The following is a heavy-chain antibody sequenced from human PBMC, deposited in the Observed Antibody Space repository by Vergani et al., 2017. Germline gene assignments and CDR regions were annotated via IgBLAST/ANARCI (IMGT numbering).Heavy chain of an antibody. CDR3: AKMRGSRAVATNYFDY. CDR1: GFTFSSYG. J-gene: IGHJ4*02. CDR2: IWYDGSNK. D-gene: IGHD5-12*01. V-gene: IGHV3-33*06. Sequence: VQLLESGGGLVQPGGSLRLSCAASGFTFSSYGMHWVRQAPGKGLEWVAVIWYDGSNKYYADSVKGRFTIARDNSKNTLYLQMNSLRAEDTAVYYCAKMRGSRAVATNYFDYWGQGTLVTVSS.